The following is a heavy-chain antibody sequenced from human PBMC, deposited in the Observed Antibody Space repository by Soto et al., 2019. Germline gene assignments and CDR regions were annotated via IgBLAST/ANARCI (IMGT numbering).Heavy chain of an antibody. Sequence: PGESLKISWDASGYSFTSYWICWVRQMPGKGLEWMGIIHPGDSDTKYSPTFQGQVTISVDKSITTAYLQWSSLKASDTAMYYCARTPGPEVAASLEYYYFSGMDVWGQGTTVTVSS. CDR3: ARTPGPEVAASLEYYYFSGMDV. CDR2: IHPGDSDT. CDR1: GYSFTSYW. D-gene: IGHD2-15*01. V-gene: IGHV5-51*01. J-gene: IGHJ6*02.